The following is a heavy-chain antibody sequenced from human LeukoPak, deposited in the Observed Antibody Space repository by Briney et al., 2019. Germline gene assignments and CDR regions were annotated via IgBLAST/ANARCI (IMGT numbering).Heavy chain of an antibody. V-gene: IGHV3-48*03. D-gene: IGHD1-7*01. CDR3: ARSDNWNSIPFDY. Sequence: GGSLRLSCAASGFTFSSYEMNWVRQAPGKGLEWVSYISSSGSTIYYADSVKGRFTISRDNAKNSLYLQMNSLRAEDTAVYYCARSDNWNSIPFDYWGQGTLVTVFS. J-gene: IGHJ4*02. CDR2: ISSSGSTI. CDR1: GFTFSSYE.